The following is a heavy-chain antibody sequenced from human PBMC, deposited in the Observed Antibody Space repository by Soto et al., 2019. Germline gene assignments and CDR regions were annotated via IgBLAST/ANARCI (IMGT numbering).Heavy chain of an antibody. Sequence: QVQLQESGPGLVKPSQTLSLTCIVSGGSISSGGYYWSWIRQHPGKGLEWIGNIYNSGTTYYNPSLRSRVITSVDTSKNQFSLRLSSVTAADTAVYFCARGSEASSGWYPRLGYYFDYWGQGTLVTVSS. V-gene: IGHV4-31*03. CDR3: ARGSEASSGWYPRLGYYFDY. J-gene: IGHJ4*02. D-gene: IGHD6-19*01. CDR1: GGSISSGGYY. CDR2: IYNSGTT.